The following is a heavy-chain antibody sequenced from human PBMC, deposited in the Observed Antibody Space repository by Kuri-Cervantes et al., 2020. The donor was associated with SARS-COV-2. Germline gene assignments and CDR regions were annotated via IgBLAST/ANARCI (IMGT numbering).Heavy chain of an antibody. V-gene: IGHV1-18*01. CDR1: GYTFTSYG. CDR3: ARGERADYYDSSGYTFDY. CDR2: ISAYNGNT. D-gene: IGHD3-22*01. J-gene: IGHJ4*02. Sequence: ASVKVSCKASGYTFTSYGISWVRQAPGQGLEWMGWISAYNGNTNYAQKLQGRVTMTTDTSTNTAYMELRSLRSDDTAVYYCARGERADYYDSSGYTFDYWGQGTLVTVSS.